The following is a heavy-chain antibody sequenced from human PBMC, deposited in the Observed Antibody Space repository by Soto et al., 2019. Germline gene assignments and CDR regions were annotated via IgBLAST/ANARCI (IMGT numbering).Heavy chain of an antibody. V-gene: IGHV1-18*01. CDR3: AMVDVYVTTSTQDV. CDR1: GYTFTRYG. Sequence: QVQLVQSGAEVKNPGASVKVSCKASGYTFTRYGIGWARQAPGQGLEWMGWINTYNGNTNYAQNVQGRVTLTTDTSKSTVYMELRSMRSNDTAIYYCAMVDVYVTTSTQDVWGQGATVIVSS. J-gene: IGHJ6*02. D-gene: IGHD3-16*01. CDR2: INTYNGNT.